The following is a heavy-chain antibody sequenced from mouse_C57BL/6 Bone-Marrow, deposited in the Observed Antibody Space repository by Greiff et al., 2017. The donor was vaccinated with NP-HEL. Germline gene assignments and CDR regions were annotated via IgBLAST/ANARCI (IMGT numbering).Heavy chain of an antibody. CDR1: GFSLTSYG. CDR2: IWSDGST. CDR3: ATTLITTVVGPFAY. V-gene: IGHV2-6*03. Sequence: VKLMESGPGLVAPSQSLSITCTVSGFSLTSYGVHWVRQPPGKGLEWLVVIWSDGSTTYNSALKSRLSISKDNSKSQVFLKMNSLQTDDTAMYYCATTLITTVVGPFAYWGQGTLVTVSA. J-gene: IGHJ3*01. D-gene: IGHD1-1*01.